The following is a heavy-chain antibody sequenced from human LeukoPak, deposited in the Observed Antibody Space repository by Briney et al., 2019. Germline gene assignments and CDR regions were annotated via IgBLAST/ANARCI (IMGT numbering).Heavy chain of an antibody. Sequence: SETLSLTCTVSGGSISSGSYYWSWIRQPAGKGLEWIGRIYTSGSTNYNPSLKSRVTISVDTSKNQFSLKLSSVTAADTAVYYCAREDRYCSGGVCYTWGQGTLVTVSS. CDR3: AREDRYCSGGVCYT. J-gene: IGHJ5*02. D-gene: IGHD2-8*02. CDR1: GGSISSGSYY. V-gene: IGHV4-61*02. CDR2: IYTSGST.